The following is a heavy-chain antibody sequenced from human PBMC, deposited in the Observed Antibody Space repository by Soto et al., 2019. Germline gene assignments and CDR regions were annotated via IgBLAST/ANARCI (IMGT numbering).Heavy chain of an antibody. J-gene: IGHJ5*02. V-gene: IGHV3-48*01. CDR2: ITSSGTTI. D-gene: IGHD6-6*01. CDR3: ARDGYSTSSDWPWFDP. CDR1: GFTFSVYT. Sequence: EAQLVESGGGLVQPGGSLRLSCAASGFTFSVYTMHWVRQSPGKGLEWISSITSSGTTISDADSVKGRFTISRDNAKSSLFLQMDTLRAEDTAVYYCARDGYSTSSDWPWFDPWGQGTLVTVSS.